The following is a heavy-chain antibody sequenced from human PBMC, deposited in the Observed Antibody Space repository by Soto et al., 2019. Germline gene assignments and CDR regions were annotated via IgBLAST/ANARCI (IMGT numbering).Heavy chain of an antibody. CDR3: AGEWGGSSSWCGFDY. J-gene: IGHJ4*02. D-gene: IGHD6-13*01. CDR1: GGSFSGYY. CDR2: INHSGST. V-gene: IGHV4-34*01. Sequence: QVQLQQWGAGLLKPSETLSLTCAVYGGSFSGYYWSWIRQPPGKGLEWIGEINHSGSTNYNPSLKSRVTISVDTFKNQFSLKVGFGTGADTALYYCAGEWGGSSSWCGFDYWGQGTLVTVSS.